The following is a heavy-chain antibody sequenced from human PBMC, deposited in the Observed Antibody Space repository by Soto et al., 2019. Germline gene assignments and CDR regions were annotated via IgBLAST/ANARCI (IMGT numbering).Heavy chain of an antibody. CDR1: GGSISDNDYY. J-gene: IGHJ6*04. V-gene: IGHV4-39*07. Sequence: PSQTLSHTWTVAGGSISDNDYYWSCIRQPPGKGLEWIGTISHTGTANYNPSLESRVAISVDTSKNQFSLKLSSVTAADTAVYYCARDRMLRGVFECYYYYGLDVWGKGTTVTVSS. D-gene: IGHD3-10*01. CDR3: ARDRMLRGVFECYYYYGLDV. CDR2: ISHTGTA.